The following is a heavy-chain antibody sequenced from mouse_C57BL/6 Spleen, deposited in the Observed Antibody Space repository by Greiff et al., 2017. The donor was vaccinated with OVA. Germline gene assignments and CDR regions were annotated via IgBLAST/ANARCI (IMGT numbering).Heavy chain of an antibody. V-gene: IGHV6-3*01. CDR3: TGGLRWFAY. D-gene: IGHD1-3*01. CDR2: IRLKSDNYAT. Sequence: EVKLMESGGGLVQPGGSMKLSCVASGFTFSNYWMNWVRQSPEKGLEWVAQIRLKSDNYATHYAESVKGRFTISRDAYKSSVYLHVDNLRAEDTGIYCCTGGLRWFAYWGQGTLVTVSA. CDR1: GFTFSNYW. J-gene: IGHJ3*01.